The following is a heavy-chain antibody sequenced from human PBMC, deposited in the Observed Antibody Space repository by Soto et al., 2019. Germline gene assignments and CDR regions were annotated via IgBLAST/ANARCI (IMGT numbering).Heavy chain of an antibody. CDR1: GFTLNNYG. CDR3: VRESTPPFFDS. V-gene: IGHV3-33*01. Sequence: PGGSLRLSCVGSGFTLNNYGVHWVRQAPGEGLEWVALIWYDGLRQTYADSVRGRFTISRDSSTNTIYLQMNSLRAEDTANYFCVRESTPPFFDSWGQGTPVTVS. CDR2: IWYDGLRQ. D-gene: IGHD2-15*01. J-gene: IGHJ4*02.